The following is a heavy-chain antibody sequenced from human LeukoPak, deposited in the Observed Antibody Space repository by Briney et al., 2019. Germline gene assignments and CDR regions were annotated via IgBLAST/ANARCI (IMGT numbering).Heavy chain of an antibody. J-gene: IGHJ4*02. CDR2: ISGSGLNI. D-gene: IGHD1-26*01. Sequence: PGGSLRLSCAASGFTFTNHALGWVRQAPGRGLEWVSVISGSGLNIQYTDSVKGRFTISRDNSKNTLSLQMNSLRAEDTAVYYCVKDIGTVGASPFDYWGQGTLVSVSS. CDR3: VKDIGTVGASPFDY. CDR1: GFTFTNHA. V-gene: IGHV3-23*01.